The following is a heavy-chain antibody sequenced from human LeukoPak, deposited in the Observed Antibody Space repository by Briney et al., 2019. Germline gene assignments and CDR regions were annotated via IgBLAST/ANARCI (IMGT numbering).Heavy chain of an antibody. Sequence: SVKVSCKASGGTFSSFAISWVRQAPGQGLEWMGGIIPIFGTANYAQKFQGRVTITADESTSTAYMELSSLRSEDTAVYYCARGAEGWIQLRYYFDYWGQGTLVTVSS. J-gene: IGHJ4*02. D-gene: IGHD5-18*01. V-gene: IGHV1-69*13. CDR1: GGTFSSFA. CDR3: ARGAEGWIQLRYYFDY. CDR2: IIPIFGTA.